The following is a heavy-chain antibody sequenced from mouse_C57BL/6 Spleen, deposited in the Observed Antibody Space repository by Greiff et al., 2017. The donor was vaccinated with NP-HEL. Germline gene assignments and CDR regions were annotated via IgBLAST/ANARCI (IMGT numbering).Heavy chain of an antibody. CDR3: ARKTGTGYFDY. D-gene: IGHD4-1*01. J-gene: IGHJ2*01. V-gene: IGHV1-82*01. CDR1: GYAFSSSW. CDR2: IYPGDGDT. Sequence: VKVVESGPELVKPGASVKISCKASGYAFSSSWMNWVKQRPGKGLEWIGRIYPGDGDTNYNGKFKGKATLTADKSSSTAYMQLSSLTSEDSAVYFCARKTGTGYFDYWGQGTTLTVSS.